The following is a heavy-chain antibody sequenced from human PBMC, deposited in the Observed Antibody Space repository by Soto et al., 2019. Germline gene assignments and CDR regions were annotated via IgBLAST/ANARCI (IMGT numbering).Heavy chain of an antibody. Sequence: SETLSLTCIVSGASIISYYWTWSRQPPGGGLEWIGYMHHTQGTNDNPSLRGRVHMSIDTSMNQFSLRLTSVTAADTAVYYCARVPFVGYFDWLDPWGHGTLVTVSS. D-gene: IGHD3-9*01. CDR1: GASIISYY. CDR3: ARVPFVGYFDWLDP. V-gene: IGHV4-59*01. J-gene: IGHJ5*02. CDR2: MHHTQGT.